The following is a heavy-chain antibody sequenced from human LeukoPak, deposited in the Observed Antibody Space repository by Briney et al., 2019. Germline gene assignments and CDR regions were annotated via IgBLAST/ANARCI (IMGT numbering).Heavy chain of an antibody. Sequence: GGSLRLSCAASGFTFSSYSMNWVRQAPGKGLEWVSSISTSSSYINYAESVKGRFTISRDNAKNSLYLQMNSLRAEDTAVYYCARALKRGYSYGYYFDYWGQGTLVTVSS. D-gene: IGHD5-18*01. V-gene: IGHV3-21*01. CDR3: ARALKRGYSYGYYFDY. CDR2: ISTSSSYI. J-gene: IGHJ4*02. CDR1: GFTFSSYS.